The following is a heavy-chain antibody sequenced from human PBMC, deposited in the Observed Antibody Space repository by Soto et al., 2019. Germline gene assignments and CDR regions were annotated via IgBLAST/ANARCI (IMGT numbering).Heavy chain of an antibody. J-gene: IGHJ4*02. CDR1: GYSFTSYW. V-gene: IGHV5-51*01. D-gene: IGHD5-18*01. Sequence: GESLKISCKVSGYSFTSYWSGWLRQMPGKGLEWMGIIYPGDSDTRYSPSFQGQVTISADKSISTAYLQWSSLKASDTAMYYCATGIDGYSSYFDYWGQGTLVTVSS. CDR2: IYPGDSDT. CDR3: ATGIDGYSSYFDY.